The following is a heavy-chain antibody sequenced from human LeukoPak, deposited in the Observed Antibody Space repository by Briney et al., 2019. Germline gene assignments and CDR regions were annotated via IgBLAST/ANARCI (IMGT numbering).Heavy chain of an antibody. J-gene: IGHJ5*02. Sequence: ASVKVSCKASGYTFTSYDINWVRQATGQGPEWMGWMNPDSGDTGYVQKFQGRVTMTRDTSISTAYMELSSLRSEDTAVYYCATRGSSLRGGYFQFWFDPWGQGTLVTVSS. CDR1: GYTFTSYD. V-gene: IGHV1-8*01. CDR2: MNPDSGDT. CDR3: ATRGSSLRGGYFQFWFDP. D-gene: IGHD3-9*01.